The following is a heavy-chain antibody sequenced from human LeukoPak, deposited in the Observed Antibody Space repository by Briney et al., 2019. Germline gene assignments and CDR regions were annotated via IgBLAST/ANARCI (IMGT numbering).Heavy chain of an antibody. V-gene: IGHV3-23*01. D-gene: IGHD3-22*01. CDR3: AKGGSYYYDSSGYFYYYYMDV. Sequence: GGSLRLSCAASGFTFSSYGMSWVRQAPGKGLEWVSAISGSGGSTYYADSVKGRFTISRDNSKNTLYLQMNSLRAEDTAVYYCAKGGSYYYDSSGYFYYYYMDVWGKGTTVTISS. J-gene: IGHJ6*03. CDR1: GFTFSSYG. CDR2: ISGSGGST.